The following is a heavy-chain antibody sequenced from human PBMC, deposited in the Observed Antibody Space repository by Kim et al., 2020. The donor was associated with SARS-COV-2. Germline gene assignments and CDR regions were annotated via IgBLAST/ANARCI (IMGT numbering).Heavy chain of an antibody. V-gene: IGHV3-7*01. CDR1: GFTFSSYW. D-gene: IGHD1-26*01. CDR2: IKQDGSEK. J-gene: IGHJ6*02. Sequence: GGSLRLSCAASGFTFSSYWMSWVRQAPGKGLEWVANIKQDGSEKYYVDSVKGRFTISRDNAKNSLYLQMNSLRAEDTAVYYCATRYSGSYYEYYYYYYGMDVWGQGTTVTVSS. CDR3: ATRYSGSYYEYYYYYYGMDV.